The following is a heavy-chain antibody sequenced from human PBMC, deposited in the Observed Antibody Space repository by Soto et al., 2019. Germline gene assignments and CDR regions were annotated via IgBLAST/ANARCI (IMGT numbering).Heavy chain of an antibody. CDR1: GYTFTGYY. CDR2: INPNSGGT. J-gene: IGHJ4*02. V-gene: IGHV1-2*04. Sequence: ASVKVSCKASGYTFTGYYMHWVRQAPGQGLEWMGWINPNSGGTSYAQKFQGWVTMTRDTSISTAYMELSRLRSDDTAVYYCARGSGRVVVPAAIREFDYWGQGTLVTVSS. CDR3: ARGSGRVVVPAAIREFDY. D-gene: IGHD2-2*02.